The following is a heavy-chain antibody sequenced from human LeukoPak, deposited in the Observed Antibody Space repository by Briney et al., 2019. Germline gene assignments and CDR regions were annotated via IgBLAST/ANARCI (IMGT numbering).Heavy chain of an antibody. CDR1: GGSISGYY. CDR3: ARARYVNSFYAFDI. D-gene: IGHD3-9*01. V-gene: IGHV4-59*01. CDR2: LSKSGNT. Sequence: SETLSLTCTVSGGSISGYYWSWIRLPPGKGLEWMGYLSKSGNTNYSPSLKSRVTIFGDTSKNQFFLKLSSVTAADTAVYYCARARYVNSFYAFDIWGQGTLVTVSS. J-gene: IGHJ3*02.